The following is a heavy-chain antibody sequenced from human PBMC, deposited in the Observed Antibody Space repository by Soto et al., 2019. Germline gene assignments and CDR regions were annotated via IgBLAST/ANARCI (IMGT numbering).Heavy chain of an antibody. CDR3: ASRDPGTSVDY. Sequence: SETLSLTCAVSGGSFTSNNWWTWVRQPPGQGLEWIGAIYRTGSTNYNPSLKSRVTISLDKSENQFSLKVTSLTAADTAVYYCASRDPGTSVDYWGQGTLVTVSS. D-gene: IGHD1-7*01. CDR1: GGSFTSNNW. CDR2: IYRTGST. J-gene: IGHJ4*02. V-gene: IGHV4-4*02.